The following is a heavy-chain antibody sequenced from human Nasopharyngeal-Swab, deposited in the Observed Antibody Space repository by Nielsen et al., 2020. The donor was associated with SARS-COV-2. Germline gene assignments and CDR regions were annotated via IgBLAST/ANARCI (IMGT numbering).Heavy chain of an antibody. J-gene: IGHJ2*01. D-gene: IGHD3-22*01. CDR3: AKTAAFYYDSSAGDWYFDL. CDR1: GFTFSSYA. V-gene: IGHV3-23*01. Sequence: ESLKISCAASGFTFSSYAMSWVRQAPGKGLEWVSAISGSGGSTYYADSVKGRFTISRDNSKNTLYLQMNSLRAEDTAVYYCAKTAAFYYDSSAGDWYFDLWGRGTLVTVSS. CDR2: ISGSGGST.